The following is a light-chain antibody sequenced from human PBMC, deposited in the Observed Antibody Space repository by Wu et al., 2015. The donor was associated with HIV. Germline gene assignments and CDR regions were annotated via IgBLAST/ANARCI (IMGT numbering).Light chain of an antibody. Sequence: EIVLTQSPGTLPLSPGERVTLSCRASQSITANYLAWYQQKPGQAPRLLIYGASSRATGTPDRFSGSGSGTDFTLIINRLEPEDFAVYYCQHYGSSPPYTFGPGDQAGD. CDR3: QHYGSSPPYT. CDR2: GAS. J-gene: IGKJ2*01. V-gene: IGKV3-20*01. CDR1: QSITANY.